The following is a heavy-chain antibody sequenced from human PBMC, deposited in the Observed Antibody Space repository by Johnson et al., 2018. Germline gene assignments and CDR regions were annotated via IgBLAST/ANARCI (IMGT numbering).Heavy chain of an antibody. CDR2: INPNSGGT. CDR3: AKVTGTTQF. J-gene: IGHJ3*01. D-gene: IGHD1-7*01. CDR1: GYTFTGYY. Sequence: QVQLVQSGAEVKKPGASVKVSCKASGYTFTGYYMHWVRQAPGQGLEWMGWINPNSGGTNYAQKFQGRVTMTRDTSISTAYMEISSLRSEDTAGYSCAKVTGTTQFWGQGTMVTVSS. V-gene: IGHV1-2*02.